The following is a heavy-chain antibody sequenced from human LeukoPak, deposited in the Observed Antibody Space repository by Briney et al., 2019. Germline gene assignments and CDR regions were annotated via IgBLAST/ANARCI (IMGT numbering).Heavy chain of an antibody. V-gene: IGHV3-23*01. Sequence: GGSLRLSCAASGFTFSSYAMSWVRQAPGKGLEWVSAISGSGGSTYYADSVKGRFTISRDNSKNTLYLQMNSLRAEDTAVYYCAKDLGYCSSTSCYTGIDPWGQGTLVTVSS. CDR2: ISGSGGST. J-gene: IGHJ5*02. CDR3: AKDLGYCSSTSCYTGIDP. D-gene: IGHD2-2*02. CDR1: GFTFSSYA.